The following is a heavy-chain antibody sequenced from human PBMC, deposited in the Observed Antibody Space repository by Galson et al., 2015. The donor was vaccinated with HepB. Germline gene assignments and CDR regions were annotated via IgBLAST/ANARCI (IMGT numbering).Heavy chain of an antibody. CDR2: IIPIFGTA. V-gene: IGHV1-69*13. J-gene: IGHJ3*02. Sequence: SVKVSCKASGYTFTSYAISWVRQAPGQGLEWMGGIIPIFGTANYAQKFQGRVTITADESTSTAYTELSSLRSEDTAVYYCAMRGPIHIVVVPASIRSAFEIWGQGTMVTVAS. CDR1: GYTFTSYA. CDR3: AMRGPIHIVVVPASIRSAFEI. D-gene: IGHD2-2*02.